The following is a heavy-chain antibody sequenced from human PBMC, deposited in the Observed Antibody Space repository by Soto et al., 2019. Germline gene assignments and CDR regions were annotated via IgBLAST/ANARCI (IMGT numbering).Heavy chain of an antibody. CDR2: IGTADDT. CDR1: GFTFSDYD. CDR3: ARARGGEWFGDLLS. J-gene: IGHJ4*02. D-gene: IGHD3-10*01. V-gene: IGHV3-13*01. Sequence: PGGSLRLSCAASGFTFSDYDLHWVRQIPGKGLEWVSTIGTADDTYYPGSVKGRFTISRENAKSSFYLQMNNLRAGDTAVYYCARARGGEWFGDLLSWGQGTLVTVSS.